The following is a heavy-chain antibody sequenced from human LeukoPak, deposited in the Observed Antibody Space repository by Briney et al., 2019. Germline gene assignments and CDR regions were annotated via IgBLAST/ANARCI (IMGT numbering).Heavy chain of an antibody. J-gene: IGHJ4*02. V-gene: IGHV1-69*13. Sequence: SVTVSCKASGGTFSSYAISWVRQAPGQGLEWMGGIIPIFGTANYAQKFQGRVTITADESTSTACMELSSLRSEDTAVYYCASSGGYSYGFAQLWGQGTLVTVSS. D-gene: IGHD5-18*01. CDR2: IIPIFGTA. CDR3: ASSGGYSYGFAQL. CDR1: GGTFSSYA.